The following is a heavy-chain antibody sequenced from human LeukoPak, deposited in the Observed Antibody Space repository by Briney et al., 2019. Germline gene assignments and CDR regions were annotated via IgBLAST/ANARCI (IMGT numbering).Heavy chain of an antibody. CDR2: ISSSGDST. V-gene: IGHV3-23*01. Sequence: GGSLRLSCAASGFTFSFYAMSWVRQAPGKGLEWVSAISSSGDSTYYTDSARGRFTISRDNSKNTLYLQMNSLRPEDTAVYYCAKDWRRIVVVGPITRHGNYMDVWGKGTTVTISS. D-gene: IGHD2-15*01. CDR1: GFTFSFYA. J-gene: IGHJ6*03. CDR3: AKDWRRIVVVGPITRHGNYMDV.